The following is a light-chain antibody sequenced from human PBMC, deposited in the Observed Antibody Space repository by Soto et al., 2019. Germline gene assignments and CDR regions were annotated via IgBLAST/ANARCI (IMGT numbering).Light chain of an antibody. CDR3: QSYDSSLSGSV. V-gene: IGLV1-40*01. CDR1: SSNIGAGYD. Sequence: QSVLTQPPSVSGAPGQRVTISCTGSSSNIGAGYDVHWYQQLPGTPPKLLIFINNNRPSGVPDRFSGFKSGTSASLAITGLQAEDEADYYCQSYDSSLSGSVFGGGTKVTVL. CDR2: INN. J-gene: IGLJ2*01.